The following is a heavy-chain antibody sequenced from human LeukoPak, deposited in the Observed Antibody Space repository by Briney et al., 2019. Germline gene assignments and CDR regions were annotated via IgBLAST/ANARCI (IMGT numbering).Heavy chain of an antibody. V-gene: IGHV3-74*01. D-gene: IGHD3-3*01. CDR2: TNRDGSST. CDR3: ARDSVEWYIFDY. Sequence: PGGSLRPSCAASGFTFSSYCMHWVRQAPGKGPVWVARTNRDGSSTAYADSVKGRFTISKDNAKNTLYLLMNSLRAEDTAVYYCARDSVEWYIFDYWGQGTLVTVSS. CDR1: GFTFSSYC. J-gene: IGHJ4*02.